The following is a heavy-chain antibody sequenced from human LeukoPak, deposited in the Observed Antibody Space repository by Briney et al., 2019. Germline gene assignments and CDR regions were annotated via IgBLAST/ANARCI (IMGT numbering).Heavy chain of an antibody. V-gene: IGHV1-18*01. CDR2: ISAYNGNT. CDR1: GYTFTSYG. D-gene: IGHD3-22*01. CDR3: ARDRAGEYYYDSSGYGN. J-gene: IGHJ4*02. Sequence: ASVKVSCKASGYTFTSYGISWVRQAPGQGLEWMGWISAYNGNTNYAQKLQGRVTMTTDPSTSTAYMELRSLRSDDTAVYYCARDRAGEYYYDSSGYGNWGQGTLVTVSS.